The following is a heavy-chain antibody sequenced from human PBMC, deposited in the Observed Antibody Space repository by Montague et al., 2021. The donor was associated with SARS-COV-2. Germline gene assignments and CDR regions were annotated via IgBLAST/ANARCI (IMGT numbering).Heavy chain of an antibody. V-gene: IGHV4-59*01. D-gene: IGHD5-24*01. CDR1: AGSINSYF. J-gene: IGHJ5*02. CDR2: IYYRGST. CDR3: ARGDRWNWFDP. Sequence: SETRSLTCTVSAGSINSYFCCWIWQPPGQGLDRIGYIYYRGSTNYNPSLETQVTISVDPSKYQFPLKLSAVTVADTAAYYCARGDRWNWFDPWGQGTLVIVSS.